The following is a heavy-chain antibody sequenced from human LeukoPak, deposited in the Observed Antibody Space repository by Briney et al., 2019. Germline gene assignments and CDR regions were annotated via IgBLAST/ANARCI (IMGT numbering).Heavy chain of an antibody. D-gene: IGHD6-13*01. J-gene: IGHJ3*01. Sequence: ASVKVSCKASGYTFTNHDFNWMRQASGQGLEWMGWMNPNSGATGYAQKFQGRVTMTRDTSISTAYVELSSLTSEDTAVYYCARDGRGAAAADDPLDLWGQGTTVTVSS. CDR3: ARDGRGAAAADDPLDL. CDR2: MNPNSGAT. V-gene: IGHV1-8*01. CDR1: GYTFTNHD.